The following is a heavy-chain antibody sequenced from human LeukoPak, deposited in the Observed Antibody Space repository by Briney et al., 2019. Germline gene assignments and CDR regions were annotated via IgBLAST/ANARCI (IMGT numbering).Heavy chain of an antibody. CDR1: GFTFSSYS. D-gene: IGHD7-27*01. Sequence: PGGSLRLSCAASGFTFSSYSMNWVRQAPGKGREWVSSISSSSYYIYYAESVKGRFTITRDNAKNSLYLQRNSLRDEDTAAYYCARDRTGEPDYGGQGTLVTVSS. CDR2: ISSSSYYI. V-gene: IGHV3-21*01. CDR3: ARDRTGEPDY. J-gene: IGHJ4*02.